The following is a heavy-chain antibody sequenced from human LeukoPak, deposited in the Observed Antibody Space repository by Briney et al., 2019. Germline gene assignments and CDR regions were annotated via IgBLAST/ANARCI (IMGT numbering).Heavy chain of an antibody. J-gene: IGHJ3*02. V-gene: IGHV4-61*02. Sequence: PSETLSLTCTVSGGSISSGSYYWSWIRQPAGKGLEWIGRIYTSGSTNYNPSLKSRVTISVDTSKNQFSLKLSSVTAADTAVYYCARAELGSDDAFDIWAKGQWSPSLQ. D-gene: IGHD7-27*01. CDR3: ARAELGSDDAFDI. CDR2: IYTSGST. CDR1: GGSISSGSYY.